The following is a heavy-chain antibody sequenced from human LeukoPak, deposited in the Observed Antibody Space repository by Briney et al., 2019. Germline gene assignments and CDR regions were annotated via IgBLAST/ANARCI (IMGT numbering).Heavy chain of an antibody. J-gene: IGHJ4*02. CDR2: IYYSGSA. D-gene: IGHD4/OR15-4a*01. CDR3: AREIDYFFDY. CDR1: GGSISSGVYY. Sequence: PQTLSLTCTVSGGSISSGVYYWSWIRQPPGKGLEWIGYIYYSGSAYYNPSLKSRVTISVDTSKNQFSLKLSSVTASDTAVYYCAREIDYFFDYWGQGTLVTVSS. V-gene: IGHV4-30-4*08.